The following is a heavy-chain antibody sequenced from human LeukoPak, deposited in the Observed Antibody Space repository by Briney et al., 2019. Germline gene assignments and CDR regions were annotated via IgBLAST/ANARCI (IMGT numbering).Heavy chain of an antibody. CDR2: INHSGST. V-gene: IGHV4-39*07. D-gene: IGHD1-26*01. CDR3: ARVDALIVGATTAYFQH. CDR1: GGSISSSSYY. Sequence: PSETLSLTCTVSGGSISSSSYYWGWIRQPPGKGLEWIGEINHSGSTNYNPSLKSRVTISVDTSKNQFSLKLSSVTAADTAVYYCARVDALIVGATTAYFQHWGQGTLVTVSS. J-gene: IGHJ1*01.